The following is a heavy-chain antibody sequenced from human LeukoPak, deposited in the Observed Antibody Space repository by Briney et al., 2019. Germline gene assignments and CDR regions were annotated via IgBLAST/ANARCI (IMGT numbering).Heavy chain of an antibody. CDR2: INPSGGST. Sequence: GASVKVSCKASGYSFTSSYIHWVRQAPGQGLEWMGIINPSGGSTSYAPKFQGRVTLTRDTSTSTIYMELSSLRSEDTAVCYCARADSSGFRGLDYWGQGTLVTVSS. V-gene: IGHV1-46*01. J-gene: IGHJ4*02. D-gene: IGHD5-18*01. CDR1: GYSFTSSY. CDR3: ARADSSGFRGLDY.